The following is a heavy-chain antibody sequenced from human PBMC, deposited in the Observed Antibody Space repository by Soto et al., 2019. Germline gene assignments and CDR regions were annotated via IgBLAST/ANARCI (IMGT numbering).Heavy chain of an antibody. CDR3: ARVAMPRSQARTGELQVHLNGYFDL. V-gene: IGHV3-13*01. CDR2: IGTAGDT. D-gene: IGHD2-2*01. Sequence: GGSLRLSCAASGFTFSSYDMHWVRQATGKGLEWVSAIGTAGDTYYPGSVKGRFTISRDNAKNSLYSQMNSLRVGDTAVYYCARVAMPRSQARTGELQVHLNGYFDLWGRGTLVTVSS. J-gene: IGHJ2*01. CDR1: GFTFSSYD.